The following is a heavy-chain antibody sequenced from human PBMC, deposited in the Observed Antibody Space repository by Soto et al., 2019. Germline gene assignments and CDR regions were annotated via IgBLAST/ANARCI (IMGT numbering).Heavy chain of an antibody. J-gene: IGHJ4*02. V-gene: IGHV3-23*01. CDR3: AKDLGIYGGYDSYFDY. D-gene: IGHD5-12*01. Sequence: GGSLRLSCAASGFTFSNYDMSWVRQAPGEGLEWVSAISAGGGSTYYADSVKGRFTISRDNSKNTLYLQMNSLRAEDTAVYYCAKDLGIYGGYDSYFDYWGQGTLVTVSS. CDR1: GFTFSNYD. CDR2: ISAGGGST.